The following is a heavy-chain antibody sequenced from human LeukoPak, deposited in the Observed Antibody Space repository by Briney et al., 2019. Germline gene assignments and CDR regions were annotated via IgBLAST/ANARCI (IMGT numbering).Heavy chain of an antibody. CDR3: ARETYSSGWFRSQLDP. J-gene: IGHJ5*02. D-gene: IGHD6-19*01. V-gene: IGHV1-69*01. CDR1: GGTFSSYA. Sequence: SVKVSCKASGGTFSSYAISWVRQAPGQGLEWMGGIIPIFGTANYAQKFQGRVTITADESTSTAYMELSSLRSEDTAVYYCARETYSSGWFRSQLDPWGRGTLVTVSS. CDR2: IIPIFGTA.